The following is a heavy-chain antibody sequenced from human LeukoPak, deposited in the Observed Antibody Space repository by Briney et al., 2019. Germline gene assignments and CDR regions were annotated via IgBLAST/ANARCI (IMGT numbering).Heavy chain of an antibody. CDR2: IGTAGNT. Sequence: GGSLRLSCAASGFTFSSHDMHWVRQPTGKGLEWVSVIGTAGNTYYADSVKCRFTISRENAKNSLYLQMDNLRAGDTAIYYCARSKSYSSGWTDFDYWGQGTLVTVSS. V-gene: IGHV3-13*01. D-gene: IGHD6-19*01. J-gene: IGHJ4*02. CDR3: ARSKSYSSGWTDFDY. CDR1: GFTFSSHD.